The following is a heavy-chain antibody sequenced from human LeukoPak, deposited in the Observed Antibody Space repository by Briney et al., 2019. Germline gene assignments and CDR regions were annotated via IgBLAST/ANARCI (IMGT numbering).Heavy chain of an antibody. CDR1: GYSISSGYY. CDR2: IYHSGST. D-gene: IGHD6-13*01. J-gene: IGHJ6*03. Sequence: SETLSLTCTVSGYSISSGYYWGWIRQPPGKGLEWIGNIYHSGSTFYNPSLKSRVTISVDTSKNQFSLKLSSVTAADTAVYYCARRGISQGYYMDVWGKGTTVTISS. V-gene: IGHV4-38-2*02. CDR3: ARRGISQGYYMDV.